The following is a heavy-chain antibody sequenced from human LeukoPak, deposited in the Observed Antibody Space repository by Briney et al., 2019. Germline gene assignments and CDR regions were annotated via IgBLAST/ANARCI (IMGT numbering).Heavy chain of an antibody. CDR2: INPNSGGT. CDR3: ARGEDYGDYVDWFDP. D-gene: IGHD4-17*01. Sequence: ASVKVSCKASGYTFTGYYMHWVRQAPGQGLEWMGWINPNSGGTNYAQKLQGRATMTTDTSTSTAYMELRSLRSDDTAVYYCARGEDYGDYVDWFDPWGQGTLVTVSS. J-gene: IGHJ5*02. CDR1: GYTFTGYY. V-gene: IGHV1-2*02.